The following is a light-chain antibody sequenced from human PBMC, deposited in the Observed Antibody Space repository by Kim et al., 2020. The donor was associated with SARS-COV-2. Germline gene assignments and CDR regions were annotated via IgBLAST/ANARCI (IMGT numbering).Light chain of an antibody. Sequence: APGQTAKSTCGGNNIGSKSVHWYQQKPGQAPVLAIHYDSDRPSGIPERFSGSNSGNTATLTISRVAAGDEADYYCQVWDSSSDHWVFGGGTQLTVL. CDR3: QVWDSSSDHWV. J-gene: IGLJ3*02. CDR2: YDS. CDR1: NIGSKS. V-gene: IGLV3-21*04.